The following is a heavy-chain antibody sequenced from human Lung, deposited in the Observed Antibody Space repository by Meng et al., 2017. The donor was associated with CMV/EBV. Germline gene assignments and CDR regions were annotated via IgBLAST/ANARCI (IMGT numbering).Heavy chain of an antibody. J-gene: IGHJ4*02. CDR1: GYTFTGHY. CDR3: ATSRCSGGSCQIDY. Sequence: SGYTFTGHYMHWVRQAPGQGLEWMGWINPNSGRTNYAEKFQDWVTMSRDTSISTAYMELSGLKSDDTAVYYCATSRCSGGSCQIDYWGQGSLVTVSS. D-gene: IGHD2-15*01. CDR2: INPNSGRT. V-gene: IGHV1-2*04.